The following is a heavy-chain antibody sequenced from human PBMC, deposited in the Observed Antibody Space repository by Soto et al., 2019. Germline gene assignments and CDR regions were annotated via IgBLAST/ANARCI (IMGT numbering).Heavy chain of an antibody. Sequence: QVQLVQSGAEVKKPGASVKVSCKASGYTFTSYDINWVRQATGQGLEWMGWMNPNSGNTGYAQKFQGIVTMTRNTSISTAYMALSSLTSEDTAVYYCARYKTRTTAYYYYGMDVWGQGTTVTVSS. J-gene: IGHJ6*02. CDR3: ARYKTRTTAYYYYGMDV. CDR2: MNPNSGNT. CDR1: GYTFTSYD. D-gene: IGHD1-1*01. V-gene: IGHV1-8*01.